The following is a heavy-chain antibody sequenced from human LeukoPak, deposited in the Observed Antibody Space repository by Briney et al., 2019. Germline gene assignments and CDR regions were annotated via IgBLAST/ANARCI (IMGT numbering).Heavy chain of an antibody. V-gene: IGHV1-8*01. J-gene: IGHJ5*02. Sequence: ASVKVSCKASGYTFTSYDINWVRQATGQGLEWMGWMNPNSGNTGYAQKFQGRVTMTRNTSISTAYMELSSLRSEDTAVYYCARGRAARVRTGARRFDPWGQGTLVTVSS. D-gene: IGHD6-6*01. CDR2: MNPNSGNT. CDR1: GYTFTSYD. CDR3: ARGRAARVRTGARRFDP.